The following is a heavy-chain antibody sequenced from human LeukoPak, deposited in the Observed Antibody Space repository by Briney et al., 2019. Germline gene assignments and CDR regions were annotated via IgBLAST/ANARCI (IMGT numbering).Heavy chain of an antibody. J-gene: IGHJ6*03. D-gene: IGHD2-15*01. Sequence: GGSLRLSCAASGFIFSSYGMQWVRQAPGKGLEWVASIRKDGSNKYYADSVKGRFTISRDNSKNTLYLQMNSLRTEDTAVYYCAKEGCSGGSCYSFHYYYYMDVWGKGTTVTISS. CDR2: IRKDGSNK. V-gene: IGHV3-30*02. CDR3: AKEGCSGGSCYSFHYYYYMDV. CDR1: GFIFSSYG.